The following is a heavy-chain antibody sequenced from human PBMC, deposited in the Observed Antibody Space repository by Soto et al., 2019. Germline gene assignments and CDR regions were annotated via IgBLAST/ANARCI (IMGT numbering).Heavy chain of an antibody. D-gene: IGHD2-2*01. V-gene: IGHV1-3*01. CDR2: INAGNGNT. CDR1: GYTFTSYA. J-gene: IGHJ6*03. Sequence: ASVKVSCKASGYTFTSYAMHWVRQAPGQRLEWMGWINAGNGNTKYSQKFQGRVTITRDTSASTAYMELSSLRSEDTAVYYCARDTVYIVVVLSANADYYYYKDVWGKGTTVTVSS. CDR3: ARDTVYIVVVLSANADYYYYKDV.